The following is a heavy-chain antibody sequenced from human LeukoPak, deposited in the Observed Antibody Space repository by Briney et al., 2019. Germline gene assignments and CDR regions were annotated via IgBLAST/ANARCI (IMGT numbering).Heavy chain of an antibody. J-gene: IGHJ4*02. CDR1: GYTFTGNG. CDR3: ARAHYDILTPYYFDY. V-gene: IGHV1-69*05. D-gene: IGHD3-9*01. Sequence: ASVKVSCKASGYTFTGNGITWVRQAPGQGLEWMGGIIPIFGTANYAQKFQGRVTITTDESTSTAYMELSSLRSEDTAVYYCARAHYDILTPYYFDYWGQGTLVTVSS. CDR2: IIPIFGTA.